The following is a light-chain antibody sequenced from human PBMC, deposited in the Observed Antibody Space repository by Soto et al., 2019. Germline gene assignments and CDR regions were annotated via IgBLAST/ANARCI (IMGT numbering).Light chain of an antibody. J-gene: IGLJ1*01. CDR3: AAWDESHYV. CDR1: SSNIGSNY. Sequence: QSVLTQPPSASGTPGQRVTISCSGSSSNIGSNYVYWYQQLPGTAPKLLIYRNNQRPSGVPDRFSGSKSGTSASLAISGLRSEDEADYYCAAWDESHYVFGTGTKLTVL. CDR2: RNN. V-gene: IGLV1-47*01.